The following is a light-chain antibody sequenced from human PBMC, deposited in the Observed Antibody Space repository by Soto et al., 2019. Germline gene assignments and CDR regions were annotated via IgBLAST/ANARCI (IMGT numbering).Light chain of an antibody. V-gene: IGKV1-39*01. Sequence: DIQMNQSPSSLSASVGDRVTVTCRASQSIRNFLNWYQQKPGKAPNLLISGASSLRSGVPSSFSGSGSVTDFTLTICILQPEDFATCYCQQSYSAPETFGQGTKGEV. CDR2: GAS. J-gene: IGKJ1*01. CDR1: QSIRNF. CDR3: QQSYSAPET.